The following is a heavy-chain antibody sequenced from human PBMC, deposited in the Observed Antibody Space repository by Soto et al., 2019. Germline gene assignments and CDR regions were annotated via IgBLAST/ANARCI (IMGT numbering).Heavy chain of an antibody. Sequence: QVQLQESGPGLVKPSQTLSLTCTVSGGSISNVNYCWSWIRQSPDKGLEWIEHIYDGGSTYNNPSLRSRLTILVDTSKNQFSLKLSSVSAADTAVYYCTRGPSGDKVDYWGQGILVTVSS. J-gene: IGHJ4*02. CDR2: IYDGGST. V-gene: IGHV4-30-4*01. D-gene: IGHD7-27*01. CDR3: TRGPSGDKVDY. CDR1: GGSISNVNYC.